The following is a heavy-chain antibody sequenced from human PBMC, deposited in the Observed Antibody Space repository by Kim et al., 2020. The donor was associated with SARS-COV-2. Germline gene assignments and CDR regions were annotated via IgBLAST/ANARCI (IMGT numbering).Heavy chain of an antibody. J-gene: IGHJ4*01. D-gene: IGHD2-2*01. CDR1: GFSFSSYA. CDR2: ISASGGTT. Sequence: GGSLRLSCAASGFSFSSYAMSWVRQVPGKCLEWVSAISASGGTTKYADSVKGRFTISRDNSKNILYLQMNSLGAEDTAVFYCAKVRRDIVVVPDVFFDS. V-gene: IGHV3-23*01. CDR3: AKVRRDIVVVPDVFFDS.